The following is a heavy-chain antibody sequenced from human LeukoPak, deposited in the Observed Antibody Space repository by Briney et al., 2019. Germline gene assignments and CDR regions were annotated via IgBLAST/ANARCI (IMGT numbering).Heavy chain of an antibody. CDR3: AKSQPAAISWFDP. CDR2: ISFSGGST. D-gene: IGHD2-2*02. CDR1: GFTFSIYA. J-gene: IGHJ5*02. Sequence: GGSLRLSCAASGFTFSIYAMNWVRQAPGKGLEWVSAISFSGGSTYYADSVKGRFTISGDNSKNTLYLQMNSLRVEDTAVYYCAKSQPAAISWFDPWGQGTLVTVSS. V-gene: IGHV3-23*01.